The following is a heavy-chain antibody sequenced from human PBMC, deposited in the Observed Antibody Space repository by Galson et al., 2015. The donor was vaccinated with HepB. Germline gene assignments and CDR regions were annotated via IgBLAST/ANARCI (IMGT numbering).Heavy chain of an antibody. CDR3: ARNWGNIVATILDY. Sequence: SVKVSCKASGYSFISYGIDWVRQAPGQGLEWMGWISPYNGNTIYAQKLKGRVTMTTDTSTSTAYMELRSLRSDDTAVYCCARNWGNIVATILDYWGQGTLVTVSS. CDR1: GYSFISYG. V-gene: IGHV1-18*04. CDR2: ISPYNGNT. D-gene: IGHD5-12*01. J-gene: IGHJ4*02.